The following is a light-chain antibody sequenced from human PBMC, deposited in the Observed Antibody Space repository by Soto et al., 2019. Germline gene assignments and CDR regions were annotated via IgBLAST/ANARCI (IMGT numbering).Light chain of an antibody. V-gene: IGKV1-39*01. CDR1: ENVMTY. CDR2: GAS. CDR3: QQSYTTPLT. Sequence: IQMTQSPSSLSASVGDRVTMTCRASENVMTYLNWYQQKSGKAPKLLIYGASSLQGGVPSRFSGTGSETNFSLTISAVQPEDYAIYHCQQSYTTPLTFGPGTKVDFK. J-gene: IGKJ3*01.